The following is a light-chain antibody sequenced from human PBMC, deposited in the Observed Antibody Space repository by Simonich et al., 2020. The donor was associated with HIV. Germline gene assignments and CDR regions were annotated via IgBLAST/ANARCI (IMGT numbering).Light chain of an antibody. CDR2: GAS. V-gene: IGKV3-15*01. J-gene: IGKJ2*01. CDR3: QQYNNWPPST. CDR1: QSVSSN. Sequence: EIVMTQSPATLSVSPGERATLSCRASQSVSSNLAWYQQNPGQAPRLLIYGASTMATGIPARFSGSGSGTEFTLTISSMQSEDFAVYNCQQYNNWPPSTFGQGTKLEIK.